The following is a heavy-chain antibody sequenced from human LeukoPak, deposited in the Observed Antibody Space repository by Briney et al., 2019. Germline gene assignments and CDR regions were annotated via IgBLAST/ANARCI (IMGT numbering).Heavy chain of an antibody. V-gene: IGHV4-61*01. CDR2: IYYSGST. Sequence: SETLSLTCTVSGGSISSSSYYWSWIRQPPGKGLEWIGYIYYSGSTNYNPSLKSRVTISVDTSKNQFSLKLSSVTAADTAVYYCARKYYDFWSGPLVAFDIWGQGTMVTVSS. J-gene: IGHJ3*02. D-gene: IGHD3-3*01. CDR1: GGSISSSSYY. CDR3: ARKYYDFWSGPLVAFDI.